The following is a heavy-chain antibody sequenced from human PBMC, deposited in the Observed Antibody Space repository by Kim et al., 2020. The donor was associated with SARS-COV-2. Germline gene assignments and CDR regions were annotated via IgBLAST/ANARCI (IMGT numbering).Heavy chain of an antibody. CDR3: ARQIRTPDP. CDR2: IVSGSGEST. D-gene: IGHD2-15*01. CDR1: GFTVSSYS. V-gene: IGHV3-23*01. Sequence: GGSLRLSCAASGFTVSSYSMSWVGQAPGKGLEWVSGIVSGSGESTFYADSVKGRFTISRDNSKNTLYLQMNSLSAEDTAVYYCARQIRTPDPRGQGTLVTVSS. J-gene: IGHJ5*02.